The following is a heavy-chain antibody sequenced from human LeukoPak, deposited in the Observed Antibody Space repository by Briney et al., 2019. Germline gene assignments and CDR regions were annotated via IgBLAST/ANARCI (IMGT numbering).Heavy chain of an antibody. D-gene: IGHD6-13*01. J-gene: IGHJ6*02. Sequence: GASVKVSCKASGYTFTSYGISWVRQAPGQGLEWMGWISAYNGNTNYAQKLQGRVTMTTDTSTSTAYMELRSLRSDDTAVYYCARDTYSSSWLPYGMDVWGQGTTVTVSS. CDR2: ISAYNGNT. CDR3: ARDTYSSSWLPYGMDV. CDR1: GYTFTSYG. V-gene: IGHV1-18*01.